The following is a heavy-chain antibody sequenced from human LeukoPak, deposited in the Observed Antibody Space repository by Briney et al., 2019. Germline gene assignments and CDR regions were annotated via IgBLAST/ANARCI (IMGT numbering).Heavy chain of an antibody. Sequence: SETLSLTCAVYGGSFSGYYWSWIRQPPGKGLEWIGEINHSGSTNYNPSLKSRVTISVDTSENQFSLKLSSVTAADRAVYYCARSRRGYSGYGHDYWGQGTLVTVSS. CDR3: ARSRRGYSGYGHDY. J-gene: IGHJ4*02. CDR2: INHSGST. CDR1: GGSFSGYY. D-gene: IGHD5-12*01. V-gene: IGHV4-34*01.